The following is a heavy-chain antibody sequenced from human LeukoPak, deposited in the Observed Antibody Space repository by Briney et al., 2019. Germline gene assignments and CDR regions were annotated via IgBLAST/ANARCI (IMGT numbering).Heavy chain of an antibody. Sequence: SQSLSLTCAVSGDSIRTRGYYCSWIRQHPGTGLEWVHYIHYIGNTYYNPSLESRVTMSVDTSSNQFSPNVASVTAADTAVYYCARVRDDYFFDYWGQGILVTVSS. V-gene: IGHV4-31*11. CDR3: ARVRDDYFFDY. CDR1: GDSIRTRGYY. D-gene: IGHD3-3*01. CDR2: IHYIGNT. J-gene: IGHJ4*02.